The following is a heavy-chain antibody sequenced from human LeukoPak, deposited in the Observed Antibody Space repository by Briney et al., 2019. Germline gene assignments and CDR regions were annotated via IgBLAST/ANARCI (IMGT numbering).Heavy chain of an antibody. CDR3: ARAHYDILTGSYNWFDP. Sequence: SETLSLTCTVSGGSISSSSYYWGWIRQPPGKGLEWIGSIYHSGSTYYNPSLKSRVTISVDTSKNQFSLQLNSVTPEDTAVYYCARAHYDILTGSYNWFDPWGQGTLVTVSS. V-gene: IGHV4-39*07. CDR2: IYHSGST. D-gene: IGHD3-9*01. J-gene: IGHJ5*02. CDR1: GGSISSSSYY.